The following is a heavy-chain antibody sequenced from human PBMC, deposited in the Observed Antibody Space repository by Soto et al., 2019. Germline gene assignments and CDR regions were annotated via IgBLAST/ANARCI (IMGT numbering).Heavy chain of an antibody. D-gene: IGHD3-10*01. CDR2: ITDDGVGT. CDR3: AKFKAGTYEKYHFDY. V-gene: IGHV3-23*01. Sequence: EVQLLESGGGLVQPGGSLRLSCAASGFTFSGYAMSWVRQASGKGLEWVAGITDDGVGTYYADSVKGRFSISRDNSKNTLYLQMNGLRAEDTALYYCAKFKAGTYEKYHFDYWGQGTPVTVSS. CDR1: GFTFSGYA. J-gene: IGHJ4*02.